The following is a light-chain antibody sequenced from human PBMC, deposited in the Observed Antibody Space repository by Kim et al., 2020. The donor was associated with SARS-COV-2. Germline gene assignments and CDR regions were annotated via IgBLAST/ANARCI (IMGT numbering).Light chain of an antibody. CDR2: STS. J-gene: IGKJ1*01. CDR1: QSVASTS. Sequence: SPWQRATLSCRASQSVASTSLGWYQQRPGQAPRLLIYSTSKRATGIPDRFSGSGSGTDFTLTISRLEAEDFAVYYCQQYGSSPRTFGQGTKVDIK. CDR3: QQYGSSPRT. V-gene: IGKV3-20*01.